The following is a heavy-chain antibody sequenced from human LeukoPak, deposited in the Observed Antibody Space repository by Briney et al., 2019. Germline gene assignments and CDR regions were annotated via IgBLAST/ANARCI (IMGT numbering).Heavy chain of an antibody. V-gene: IGHV3-7*03. CDR3: ARGAWSGYEFDY. CDR2: IKQDGSEN. Sequence: GGPLRLSCAASGFTFSRYCMSWVRQAPGKGLEWVANIKQDGSENYNVDSVKGRFTISRDNAKNSLYLQMNSLRAEDTAVYYCARGAWSGYEFDYWGQGTLVTVSS. D-gene: IGHD3-3*01. J-gene: IGHJ4*02. CDR1: GFTFSRYC.